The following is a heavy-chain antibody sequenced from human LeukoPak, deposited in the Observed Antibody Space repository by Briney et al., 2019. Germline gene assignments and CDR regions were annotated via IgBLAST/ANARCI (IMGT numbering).Heavy chain of an antibody. V-gene: IGHV4-59*08. D-gene: IGHD2-2*01. J-gene: IGHJ5*02. CDR2: IYYSGST. CDR1: GGSISSYY. CDR3: ARQVVVVPAATEYYWFDP. Sequence: SETLSLTCTVSGGSISSYYWSWIRQPPGKGLEWIGYIYYSGSTNYNPSLKSRVTISVDTSENQFSLKLSSVTAADTAVYYCARQVVVVPAATEYYWFDPWGQGTLVTVSS.